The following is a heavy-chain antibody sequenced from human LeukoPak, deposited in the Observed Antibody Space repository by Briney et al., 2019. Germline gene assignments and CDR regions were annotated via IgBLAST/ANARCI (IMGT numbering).Heavy chain of an antibody. J-gene: IGHJ3*02. D-gene: IGHD3-22*01. CDR3: ARNYNYDKKPQGAFDI. Sequence: SQTLSLTCTVSGGSVSSGGYYWSWIRQHPGKGLEWIGYIYYSGSTYYNPSLKSRVTISVDTSKNQFSLKLSSVTAADTAVYYCARNYNYDKKPQGAFDIWGQGTMVTVSS. CDR1: GGSVSSGGYY. V-gene: IGHV4-31*03. CDR2: IYYSGST.